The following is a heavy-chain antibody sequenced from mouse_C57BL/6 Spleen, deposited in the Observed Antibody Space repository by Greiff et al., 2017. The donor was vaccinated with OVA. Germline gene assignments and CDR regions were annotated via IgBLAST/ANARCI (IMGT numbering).Heavy chain of an antibody. CDR1: GFTFSSYA. J-gene: IGHJ4*01. V-gene: IGHV5-9-1*02. D-gene: IGHD1-1*01. CDR2: ISSGGDSL. CDR3: TRLTGAMDY. Sequence: EVKVVESGEGLVKPGGSLKLSCAASGFTFSSYAMSWVRQTPEQRLAWFAYISSGGDSLYSADTVKGRFPISRDNARNTLYLQMSSLKSEDTAMYYCTRLTGAMDYWGQGTSVTVSS.